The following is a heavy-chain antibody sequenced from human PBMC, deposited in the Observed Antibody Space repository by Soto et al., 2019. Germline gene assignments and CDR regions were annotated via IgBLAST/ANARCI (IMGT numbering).Heavy chain of an antibody. Sequence: SETLCLTCTVSGGSITSGYCHWTWIRQPPGKGLEWIGNIYHSGTTYYNTSLKSRVTISLDTSKNQFSLRLSSVTAADTAVYYCAREGDNYLSGSPIGEYYFDYWGQGTLVTVSS. D-gene: IGHD3-10*01. J-gene: IGHJ4*02. CDR3: AREGDNYLSGSPIGEYYFDY. CDR1: GGSITSGYCH. V-gene: IGHV4-30-4*01. CDR2: IYHSGTT.